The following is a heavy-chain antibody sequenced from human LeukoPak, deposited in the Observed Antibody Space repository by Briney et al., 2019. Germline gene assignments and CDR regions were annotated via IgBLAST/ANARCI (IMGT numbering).Heavy chain of an antibody. CDR3: AKELLPMVRGVAQGAFDI. J-gene: IGHJ3*02. V-gene: IGHV3-30*18. Sequence: GGSLRLSCAASGFTFSSYSMNWVRQAPGKGLEWVADISYDGSNKYYADSVKGRFTISRDNSKNTLYLQMNSLRAEDTAVYYCAKELLPMVRGVAQGAFDIWGQGTMVTVFS. D-gene: IGHD3-10*01. CDR1: GFTFSSYS. CDR2: ISYDGSNK.